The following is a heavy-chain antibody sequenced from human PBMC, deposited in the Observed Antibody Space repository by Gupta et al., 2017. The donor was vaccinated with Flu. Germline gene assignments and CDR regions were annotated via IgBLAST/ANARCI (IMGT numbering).Heavy chain of an antibody. V-gene: IGHV3-21*01. D-gene: IGHD1-26*01. J-gene: IGHJ3*02. CDR3: ARLSLLGGGAFDI. Sequence: FSIYTFNWVRQAPGKGLEWVSSISRYSDYIYYSDSVRGRFTISRDNAKDSLYLQMNSLRDEDTAVYYCARLSLLGGGAFDIWGQGTMVTVSS. CDR1: FSIYT. CDR2: ISRYSDYI.